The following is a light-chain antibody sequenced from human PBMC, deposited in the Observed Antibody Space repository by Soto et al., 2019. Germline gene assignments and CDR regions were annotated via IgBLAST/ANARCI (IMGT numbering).Light chain of an antibody. CDR2: DAS. V-gene: IGKV1-5*01. CDR1: QTITTW. J-gene: IGKJ1*01. CDR3: QQYTNTNNPWM. Sequence: DIQVTQSPSSFSSSVVDRFTITCRASQTITTWMAWYQQKPGKAPKLLVYDASTLQSGVATRFSGSGSGTEFTLIISGLQPEDSATYYCQQYTNTNNPWMFGQGTKVDIK.